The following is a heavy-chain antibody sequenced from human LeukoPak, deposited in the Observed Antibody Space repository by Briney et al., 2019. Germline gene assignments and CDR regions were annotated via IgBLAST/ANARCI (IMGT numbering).Heavy chain of an antibody. CDR3: TRAYQQHLINWFDP. J-gene: IGHJ5*02. D-gene: IGHD6-13*01. CDR2: INSDGSST. V-gene: IGHV3-74*03. CDR1: GFTFSNSW. Sequence: GGSLRLSCVASGFTFSNSWMHWVRQAPGKGLVWVARINSDGSSTTYADSVKGRFTISRDNAKNTLYLQMNSLRVDDTAEYYCTRAYQQHLINWFDPWGQGTLVTVS.